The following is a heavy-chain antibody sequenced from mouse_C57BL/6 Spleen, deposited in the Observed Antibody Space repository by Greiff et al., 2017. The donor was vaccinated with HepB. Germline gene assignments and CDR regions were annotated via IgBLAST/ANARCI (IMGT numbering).Heavy chain of an antibody. V-gene: IGHV1-53*01. J-gene: IGHJ4*01. D-gene: IGHD2-4*01. Sequence: VKLQQPGTELVKPGASVKLSCKASGYTFTSYWMHWVKQRPGQGLEWIGNINPSNGGTNYNEKFKSKATLTVDKSSSTAYMQLSSLTSEDSAVYYCARFYYDYDAPYAMDYWGQGTSVTVSS. CDR1: GYTFTSYW. CDR2: INPSNGGT. CDR3: ARFYYDYDAPYAMDY.